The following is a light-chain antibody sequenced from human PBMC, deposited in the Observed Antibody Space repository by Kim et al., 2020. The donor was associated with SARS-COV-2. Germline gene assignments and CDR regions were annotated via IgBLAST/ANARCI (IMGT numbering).Light chain of an antibody. J-gene: IGLJ1*01. CDR2: EVS. V-gene: IGLV2-23*02. CDR1: SNDVGNYNY. Sequence: QSALTQPASVSGSPGQSITISCTGTSNDVGNYNYVSWYQQQPGKAPKLLIYEVSKRPSEVSNRFTGSKSGNTASLTISGLQADDEADYYCCSYARGGYYVFGIGTQVTVL. CDR3: CSYARGGYYV.